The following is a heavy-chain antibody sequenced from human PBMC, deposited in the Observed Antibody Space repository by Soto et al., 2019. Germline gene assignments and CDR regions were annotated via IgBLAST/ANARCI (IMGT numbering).Heavy chain of an antibody. D-gene: IGHD2-15*01. J-gene: IGHJ6*03. CDR2: MNPNSGNT. CDR3: ARAAPLLFYCSGGSCYQGRDYYYYMDV. V-gene: IGHV1-8*01. Sequence: ASVKVSCKASGYTFTSYDINWVRQATGQGLEWMGWMNPNSGNTGYAQKFQGRVTMTRNTSISTAYMELSSLRSEDTAVYYCARAAPLLFYCSGGSCYQGRDYYYYMDVWGKGTTVTVSS. CDR1: GYTFTSYD.